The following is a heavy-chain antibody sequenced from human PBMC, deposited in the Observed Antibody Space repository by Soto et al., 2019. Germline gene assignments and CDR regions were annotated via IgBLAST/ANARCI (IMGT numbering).Heavy chain of an antibody. CDR2: IIPILGTA. D-gene: IGHD6-13*01. J-gene: IGHJ5*02. CDR3: ASERYSSSWYEGNWFDP. CDR1: GGTFSSYA. V-gene: IGHV1-69*06. Sequence: QVQLVQSGAEVKKPGSSVKVSCKASGGTFSSYAISWVRQAPGQGLEWMGGIIPILGTANYAQKFQGRVTITADKSTSTAYMELSSLRSEDTAVYYCASERYSSSWYEGNWFDPWGQGTLVTVSS.